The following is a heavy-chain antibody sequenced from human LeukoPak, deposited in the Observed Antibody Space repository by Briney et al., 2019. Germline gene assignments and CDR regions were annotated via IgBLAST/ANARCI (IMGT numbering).Heavy chain of an antibody. CDR3: ARDVRTFGGDAFDI. J-gene: IGHJ3*02. V-gene: IGHV3-7*01. CDR1: GFTFNRHW. Sequence: GGSLRLSCAASGFTFNRHWMSWVRQAPGKGLEWVATIRQDGSDKYYVDSVKGRFFISRDNAENLLSLQMNSLRAEDTAVYYCARDVRTFGGDAFDIWGQGTMVTVSS. D-gene: IGHD3-16*01. CDR2: IRQDGSDK.